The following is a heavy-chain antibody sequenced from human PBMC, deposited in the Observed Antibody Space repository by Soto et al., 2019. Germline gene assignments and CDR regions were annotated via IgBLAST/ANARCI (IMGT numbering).Heavy chain of an antibody. V-gene: IGHV1-18*01. Sequence: QIQLVQSGAEVAKPGASVRVSCKASGYTFTSYAISWVRRAPGQGLEWMGWISAYNGNTNYAQKVQGRVTMTTDTSTSTGYMVLRILRSDDTAVYCCARGSGGLLWFGEQLDYWGQGTLVTVSS. D-gene: IGHD3-10*01. CDR2: ISAYNGNT. J-gene: IGHJ4*02. CDR1: GYTFTSYA. CDR3: ARGSGGLLWFGEQLDY.